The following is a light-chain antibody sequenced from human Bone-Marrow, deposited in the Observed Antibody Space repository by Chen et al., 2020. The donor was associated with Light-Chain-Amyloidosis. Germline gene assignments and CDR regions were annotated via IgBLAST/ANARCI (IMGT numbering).Light chain of an antibody. CDR2: DAS. CDR3: QQYDDLPIA. CDR1: EDISIY. V-gene: IGKV1-33*01. Sequence: DIQMTQSPSSLSASVGDRVTITCQASEDISIYLNWFQQKPGKAPNLLIYDASKLETGVPPRFSGSGSGTYFTLTISSLQPEDIGTYYCQQYDDLPIAFGQGTRLEIK. J-gene: IGKJ5*01.